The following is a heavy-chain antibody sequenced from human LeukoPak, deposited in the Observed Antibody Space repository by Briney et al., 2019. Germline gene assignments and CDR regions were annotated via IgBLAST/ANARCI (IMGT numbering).Heavy chain of an antibody. J-gene: IGHJ4*02. CDR3: AKDPLPVWGSYRPPLYFDY. CDR1: GFTFSSYA. V-gene: IGHV3-23*01. D-gene: IGHD3-16*02. Sequence: GGSLRLSCAASGFTFSSYAMSWVRQAPGKGLEWVSAISGSSGSTYYADSVKGRFTISRDNSKTTLYLQMNSLRAEDTAVYYCAKDPLPVWGSYRPPLYFDYWGQGTLVTVSS. CDR2: ISGSSGST.